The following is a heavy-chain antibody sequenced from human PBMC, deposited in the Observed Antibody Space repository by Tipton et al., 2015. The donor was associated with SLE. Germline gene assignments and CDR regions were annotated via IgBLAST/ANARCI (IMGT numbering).Heavy chain of an antibody. Sequence: SLRLSCAASGFTFSSYAMHWVRQAPGKGLEWVAVISYDGSNKYYADSVKGRFTISRDNAKNSLYLQMNSLRAEDTAVYYCARESPFTHGAFDIWGQGTMVTVSS. J-gene: IGHJ3*02. CDR1: GFTFSSYA. CDR2: ISYDGSNK. V-gene: IGHV3-30-3*01. CDR3: ARESPFTHGAFDI.